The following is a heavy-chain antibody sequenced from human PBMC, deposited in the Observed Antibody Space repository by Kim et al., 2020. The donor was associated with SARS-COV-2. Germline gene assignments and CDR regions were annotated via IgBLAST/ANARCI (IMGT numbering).Heavy chain of an antibody. J-gene: IGHJ4*02. CDR2: TTRSGGGS. D-gene: IGHD3-10*01. V-gene: IGHV3-64D*06. CDR3: VRYGRSYGAVL. CDR1: GFTFNGYS. Sequence: GGSLRLSCVASGFTFNGYSIHWVRQAPGKGLEYVSATTRSGGGSFYADSVEGRFTISRDNSKSTLYLQMNSLGPEDTSVYYCVRYGRSYGAVLWGQGPLGIVSS.